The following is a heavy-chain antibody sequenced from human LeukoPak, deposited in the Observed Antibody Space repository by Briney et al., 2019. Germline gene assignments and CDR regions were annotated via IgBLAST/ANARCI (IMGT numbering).Heavy chain of an antibody. Sequence: PGGSLRLSCAASGFTFSSFPMNWVRQAPGKGLEWVSCISTSGDYIYYADSVKGRFTISRDNAKNSLYLQMNSLRADDPAVYYCARDRPGRFDPWGQGTLVTVSS. CDR3: ARDRPGRFDP. CDR1: GFTFSSFP. V-gene: IGHV3-21*01. J-gene: IGHJ5*02. CDR2: ISTSGDYI. D-gene: IGHD6-6*01.